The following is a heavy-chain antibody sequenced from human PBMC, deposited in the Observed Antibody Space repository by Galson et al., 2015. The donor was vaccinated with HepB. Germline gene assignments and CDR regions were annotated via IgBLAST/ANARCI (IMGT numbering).Heavy chain of an antibody. D-gene: IGHD5-24*01. V-gene: IGHV1-69*10. CDR3: ARGMGDGNNLVRYYYYGLDV. Sequence: SVKVSCKASGGSFSSFAISWVRQAPGQGLEWMGGIMPVFAIVNYAQKFQDRVTITADTSTGTTTAYMELSSLTSDDTAVYYCARGMGDGNNLVRYYYYGLDVWGQGTTVTVSS. CDR2: IMPVFAIV. J-gene: IGHJ6*02. CDR1: GGSFSSFA.